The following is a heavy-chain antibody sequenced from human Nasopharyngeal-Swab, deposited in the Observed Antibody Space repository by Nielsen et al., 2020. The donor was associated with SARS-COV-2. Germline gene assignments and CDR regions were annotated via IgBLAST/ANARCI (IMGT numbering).Heavy chain of an antibody. D-gene: IGHD3-10*01. CDR2: IYYSGST. J-gene: IGHJ6*02. CDR1: GGSISSGDYY. Sequence: SETLSLTCTVSGGSISSGDYYWSWIRQPPGKGLEWIGYIYYSGSTYYNPSLKSRVTISVDTSKNQFSLKLSSVTAADTAVYYCARPPMVRGVIRHYYYGMDVWGQGTTVTVSS. V-gene: IGHV4-30-4*08. CDR3: ARPPMVRGVIRHYYYGMDV.